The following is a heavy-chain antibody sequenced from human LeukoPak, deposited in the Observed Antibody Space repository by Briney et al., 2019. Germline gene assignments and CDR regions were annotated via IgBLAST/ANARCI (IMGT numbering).Heavy chain of an antibody. D-gene: IGHD3-9*01. CDR1: GFIFSNYA. CDR2: ISGRSDNT. V-gene: IGHV3-23*01. CDR3: AKWGDYDVLTGYYVSDF. Sequence: PGASLRLSCAASGFIFSNYAMYWVRQAPGKGLEWVSAISGRSDNTCYADSVKGRFTLSRDSSKNTLYLQMNSLRADDTAVYYCAKWGDYDVLTGYYVSDFWGQGTLVTVSS. J-gene: IGHJ4*02.